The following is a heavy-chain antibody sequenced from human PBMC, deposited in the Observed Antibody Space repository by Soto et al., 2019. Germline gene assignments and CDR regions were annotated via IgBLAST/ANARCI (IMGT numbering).Heavy chain of an antibody. CDR3: AKAYGSGSYCLDY. CDR1: GFTFSSYG. Sequence: GGSLRLSCAASGFTFSSYGMHWVRQAPGKGLEWVAVISYDGSNKYCADSVKGRFTISRDNSKNTLYLQMNSLRAEDTAVYYCAKAYGSGSYCLDYWGQGTLVTVSS. J-gene: IGHJ4*02. CDR2: ISYDGSNK. D-gene: IGHD3-10*01. V-gene: IGHV3-30*18.